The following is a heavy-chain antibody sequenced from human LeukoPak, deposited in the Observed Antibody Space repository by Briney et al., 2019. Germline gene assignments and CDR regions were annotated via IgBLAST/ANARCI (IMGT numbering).Heavy chain of an antibody. V-gene: IGHV3-23*01. CDR3: AKDRSPLTSSLNFRFDY. CDR1: GFTFSGYA. CDR2: ISGSGGST. D-gene: IGHD6-13*01. J-gene: IGHJ4*02. Sequence: PGGSLRLSCAASGFTFSGYAMSWVRQAPGKGLEWVSAISGSGGSTYYADSVKGRFTISRDNSKNTLYLQMNSLRAEDTAVYYCAKDRSPLTSSLNFRFDYWGQGTLVTVSS.